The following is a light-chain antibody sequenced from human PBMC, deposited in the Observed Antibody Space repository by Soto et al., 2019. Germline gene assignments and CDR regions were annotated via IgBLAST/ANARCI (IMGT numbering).Light chain of an antibody. V-gene: IGKV3-11*01. CDR2: DAS. J-gene: IGKJ3*01. CDR3: HHRSTWPCT. CDR1: QSISSY. Sequence: EIVLTQSPSTLSSSPGERATLSCRASQSISSYLAWYQQKPDQAPRLLIYDASTWATGIPARFSGSGSGTDFTLTISSLEPEDFAVYYCHHRSTWPCTFGPGTKVDIK.